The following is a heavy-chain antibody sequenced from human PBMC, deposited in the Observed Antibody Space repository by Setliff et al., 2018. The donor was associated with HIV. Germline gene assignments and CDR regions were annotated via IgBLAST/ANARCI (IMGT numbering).Heavy chain of an antibody. J-gene: IGHJ4*02. D-gene: IGHD5-18*01. Sequence: SETLSLTCAVYGVSFSGHYWSWIRQSPGRGLEWIGEINHSGTTNYNPSLKNRVSLSVDTSKNQFSLKLSSVTAADTAVYYCARVFVDTAVLRVLEYYFDSWGRGTLVTVSS. CDR2: INHSGTT. V-gene: IGHV4-34*01. CDR1: GVSFSGHY. CDR3: ARVFVDTAVLRVLEYYFDS.